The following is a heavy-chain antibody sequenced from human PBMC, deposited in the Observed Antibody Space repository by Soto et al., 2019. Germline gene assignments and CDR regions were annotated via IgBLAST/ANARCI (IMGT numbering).Heavy chain of an antibody. CDR3: ARREIQDPIDY. Sequence: SETLSLTCTVSGGSIISGDYYWSWIRQPPGKGLEWIGYIYYSGTTYYNPALKSRVTTSVDTHTNQSSLKLTSVTAVDTAVYYCARREIQDPIDYWGQGTLVTVSS. D-gene: IGHD1-26*01. CDR2: IYYSGTT. J-gene: IGHJ4*02. V-gene: IGHV4-30-4*01. CDR1: GGSIISGDYY.